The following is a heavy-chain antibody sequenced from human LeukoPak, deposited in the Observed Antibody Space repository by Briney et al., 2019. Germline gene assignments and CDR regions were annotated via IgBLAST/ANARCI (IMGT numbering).Heavy chain of an antibody. D-gene: IGHD3-16*01. V-gene: IGHV3-66*01. CDR3: AREKSYDYVSFDL. CDR2: IYSGGST. J-gene: IGHJ2*01. CDR1: EFIVSNYY. Sequence: GGSLRLSCAASEFIVSNYYMTWVHQAPGKGLEWVSVIYSGGSTYYADSVKGRFTISRDNSKNTLYLQMNSLRAEDTAVYYCAREKSYDYVSFDLWGRGTLVTVSS.